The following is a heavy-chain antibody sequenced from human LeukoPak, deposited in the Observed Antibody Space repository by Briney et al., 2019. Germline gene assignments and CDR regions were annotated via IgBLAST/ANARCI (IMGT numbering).Heavy chain of an antibody. V-gene: IGHV4-30-2*01. D-gene: IGHD5-12*01. CDR1: GGSISSGGYY. Sequence: SETLSLTCTVSGGSISSGGYYWSWIRQPPGKGLEWIGYIYHSGSTYYNPSLKSRVTISVDRSKNQFSLKLSSVTAADTAVYYCARDVDRVLTGGFDYWGQGTLVTVSS. CDR2: IYHSGST. CDR3: ARDVDRVLTGGFDY. J-gene: IGHJ4*02.